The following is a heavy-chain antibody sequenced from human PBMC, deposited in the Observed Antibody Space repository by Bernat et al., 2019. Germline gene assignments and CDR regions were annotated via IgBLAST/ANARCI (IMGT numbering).Heavy chain of an antibody. CDR2: ISAYNGNT. D-gene: IGHD2-15*01. Sequence: QVQLVQSGAEVKKPGASVKVSCKASGYTFTSYDISWVRQAPGQGLEWMGWISAYNGNTNYAQKLQGRVTMTTDTSTSTAYMELRSLRSDDTAVYYCARDSPRGVVDKKFDYWGQGTLVTVSS. CDR1: GYTFTSYD. J-gene: IGHJ4*02. V-gene: IGHV1-18*04. CDR3: ARDSPRGVVDKKFDY.